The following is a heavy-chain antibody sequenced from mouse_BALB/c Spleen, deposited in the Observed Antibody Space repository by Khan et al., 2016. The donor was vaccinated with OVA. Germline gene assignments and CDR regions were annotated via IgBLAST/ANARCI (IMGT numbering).Heavy chain of an antibody. D-gene: IGHD1-1*02. CDR2: IWGGGTT. V-gene: IGHV2-6-5*01. CDR1: GFSLTDYG. J-gene: IGHJ4*01. CDR3: AKLLWSHYYAMDY. Sequence: QVQLKESGPGLVAPSQSLSITCTVSGFSLTDYGVGWIRQPPGKGLEWLGVIWGGGTTYYNSALKSRLSISKDDSKRQVFLKMNSLQTDNTARYDCAKLLWSHYYAMDYWGQGTSVTVSS.